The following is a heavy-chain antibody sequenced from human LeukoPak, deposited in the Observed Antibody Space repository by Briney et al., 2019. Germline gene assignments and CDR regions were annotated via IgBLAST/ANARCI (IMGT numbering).Heavy chain of an antibody. Sequence: SGTLSLTCAVSGGSISSSNWWSWVRQPPGKGLGWIGEIYHSGSTNYNPSLKSRVTISVDKSKNQFSLKLSSVTAADTAVYYCARELAAAGYRKFDYWGQGTLVTVSS. CDR1: GGSISSSNW. V-gene: IGHV4-4*02. J-gene: IGHJ4*02. D-gene: IGHD6-13*01. CDR2: IYHSGST. CDR3: ARELAAAGYRKFDY.